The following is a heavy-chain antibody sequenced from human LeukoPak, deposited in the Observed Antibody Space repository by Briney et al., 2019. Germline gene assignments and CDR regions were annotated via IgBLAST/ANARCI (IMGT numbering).Heavy chain of an antibody. J-gene: IGHJ3*02. D-gene: IGHD6-13*01. V-gene: IGHV4-4*07. Sequence: PSETLSLTCTVSGASISSYYWNWIRQPAGKGLEWIGRIYSSGSTNYNPSLKSRVTISVDTSKNQFSLKLSSVTAADTAVYYCARVEQQLGDAFDIWGQGTMVTVSS. CDR3: ARVEQQLGDAFDI. CDR1: GASISSYY. CDR2: IYSSGST.